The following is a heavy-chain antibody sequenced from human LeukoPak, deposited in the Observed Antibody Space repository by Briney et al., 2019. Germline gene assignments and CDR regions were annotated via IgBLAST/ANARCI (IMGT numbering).Heavy chain of an antibody. CDR3: AGAYSSSSGTYWFDP. CDR2: ISAYNGNT. V-gene: IGHV1-18*01. D-gene: IGHD6-6*01. CDR1: GYTFTSYG. J-gene: IGHJ5*02. Sequence: GASVKVSCKASGYTFTSYGISWVRQAPGQGLEWMGWISAYNGNTNYAQKLQGRVTMTTDTSTSTAYMELRSLRSDDTAVYYCAGAYSSSSGTYWFDPCGQGTLVTVSS.